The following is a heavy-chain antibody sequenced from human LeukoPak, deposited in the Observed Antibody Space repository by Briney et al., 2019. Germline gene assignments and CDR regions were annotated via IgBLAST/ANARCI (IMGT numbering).Heavy chain of an antibody. D-gene: IGHD1-26*01. CDR3: ARGGLLGY. J-gene: IGHJ4*02. CDR2: IKQDGSEK. CDR1: GFTFNNYW. Sequence: PGGSLRLSCAASGFTFNNYWMSWVRQAPGKGLEWVANIKQDGSEKYYVDSVKGRFTISRDNAKNSLSLQMNSLRDDDTAVYYCARGGLLGYWGQGTLVTVSS. V-gene: IGHV3-7*01.